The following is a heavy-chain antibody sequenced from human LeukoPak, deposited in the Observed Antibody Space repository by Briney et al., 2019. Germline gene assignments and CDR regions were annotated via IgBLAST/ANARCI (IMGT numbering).Heavy chain of an antibody. V-gene: IGHV4-39*01. Sequence: PSETLSLTCTVSGGSISSGSYYWGWIRQPPGKGLEWLGTVFYSGTTYYNPSLKSRVTISVDTSKNQFSLGLRSVTAADTAVYYCARLDSGDYFFDFWGQGTLVTVS. CDR1: GGSISSGSYY. CDR2: VFYSGTT. J-gene: IGHJ4*02. CDR3: ARLDSGDYFFDF. D-gene: IGHD4-17*01.